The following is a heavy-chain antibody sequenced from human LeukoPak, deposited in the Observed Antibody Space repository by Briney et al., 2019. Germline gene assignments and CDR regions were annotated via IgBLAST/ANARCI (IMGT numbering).Heavy chain of an antibody. CDR1: GFTFSSYS. J-gene: IGHJ4*02. CDR2: ISSSSSYI. CDR3: ARDGIVAADIGY. Sequence: GGSLRLSCAASGFTFSSYSMNWVRQAPGKGLEWVSSISSSSSYIYYADSVKGRFTISRDNAKNSLYLQMNSLRAEDTAVYYCARDGIVAADIGYWGQGTLVTVSS. V-gene: IGHV3-21*01. D-gene: IGHD6-13*01.